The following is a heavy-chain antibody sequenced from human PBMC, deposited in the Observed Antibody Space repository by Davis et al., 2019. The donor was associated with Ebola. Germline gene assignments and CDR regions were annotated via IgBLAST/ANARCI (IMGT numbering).Heavy chain of an antibody. CDR3: ARDLAVRGSSGVGYYYGMDV. D-gene: IGHD6-6*01. CDR2: ISSSGSTI. J-gene: IGHJ6*02. CDR1: GFTFSDYY. Sequence: GESLKISCAASGFTFSDYYMSWIRPAPGKGLEWVSYISSSGSTIYYADSVKGRFTISRDNAKNSLYLQMNSLRAEDTAVYYCARDLAVRGSSGVGYYYGMDVWGQGTTVTVSS. V-gene: IGHV3-11*01.